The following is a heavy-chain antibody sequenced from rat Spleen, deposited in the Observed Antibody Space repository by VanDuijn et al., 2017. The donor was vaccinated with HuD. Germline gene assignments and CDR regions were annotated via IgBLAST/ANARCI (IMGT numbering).Heavy chain of an antibody. D-gene: IGHD1-4*01. J-gene: IGHJ4*01. Sequence: EVQLMESGGGLVQPGRSMKLSCAASGLSFSNYDMAWVRQAPTKGLEWVASISYDGTAAYYRDSVKGRFTLSRDNAKSTLYLQMDSLMSEDTATYYCARRDYPEVMDAWGQGASVTVSS. CDR3: ARRDYPEVMDA. CDR2: ISYDGTAA. V-gene: IGHV5-25*01. CDR1: GLSFSNYD.